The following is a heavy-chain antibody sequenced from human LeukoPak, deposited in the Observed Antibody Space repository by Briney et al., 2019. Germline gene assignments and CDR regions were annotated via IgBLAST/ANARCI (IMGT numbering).Heavy chain of an antibody. V-gene: IGHV4-59*01. D-gene: IGHD3-16*01. CDR1: GGSISSYY. CDR3: ATSRGTWHAFDI. Sequence: PSETLSLTCTVSGGSISSYYWSWIRQPPGKGLEWIGDIYYSGSTNYNPSLKSRVTISVDTSKNQFSLKLSSVTAADTAVYYCATSRGTWHAFDIWGQGTMVTVSS. CDR2: IYYSGST. J-gene: IGHJ3*02.